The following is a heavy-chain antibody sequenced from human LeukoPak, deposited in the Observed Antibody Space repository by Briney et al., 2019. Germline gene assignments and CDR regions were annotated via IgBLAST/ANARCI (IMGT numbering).Heavy chain of an antibody. CDR1: GGTFSSYA. CDR2: IIPIFGTA. D-gene: IGHD2-2*01. J-gene: IGHJ6*03. CDR3: ARAGGYCGSTSCYSGYYYYFMDV. Sequence: GASVKVSCKASGGTFSSYAISWVRQAPGQGLEWMGGIIPIFGTANYAQKFQGRVTITADESTSTAYMELSSLTSDDAAVYYCARAGGYCGSTSCYSGYYYYFMDVWGKGTTVTVSS. V-gene: IGHV1-69*13.